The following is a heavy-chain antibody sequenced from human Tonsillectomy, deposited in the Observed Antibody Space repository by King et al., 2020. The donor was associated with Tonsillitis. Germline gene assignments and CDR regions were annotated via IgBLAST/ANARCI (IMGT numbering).Heavy chain of an antibody. CDR1: GGSISGDY. CDR3: ARPYTTSFYYFDL. J-gene: IGHJ2*01. D-gene: IGHD6-6*01. V-gene: IGHV4-59*08. Sequence: VQLQESGPGLVKPSETLSLTCTVSGGSISGDYWSWIRQPPGKGLEWIGYIYYSGSTNYNPSLKSRGTMSVDTSKNHFSLRLSSVTAADTAVYYCARPYTTSFYYFDLWGRGTLVTVSS. CDR2: IYYSGST.